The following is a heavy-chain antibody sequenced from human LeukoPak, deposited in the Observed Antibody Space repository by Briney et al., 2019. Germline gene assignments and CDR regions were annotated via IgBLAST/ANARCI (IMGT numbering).Heavy chain of an antibody. CDR3: ARDGYDFWSGYPFDY. CDR1: GGSFSGYY. V-gene: IGHV4-34*01. Sequence: PSETLSLTCAVYGGSFSGYYWSWIRQPPGKGLEWIGEINHSGSTNYNPSLKSRVTISVDTSKNQSSLKLSSVTAADTAVYYCARDGYDFWSGYPFDYWGQRTLVTVSS. D-gene: IGHD3-3*01. J-gene: IGHJ4*02. CDR2: INHSGST.